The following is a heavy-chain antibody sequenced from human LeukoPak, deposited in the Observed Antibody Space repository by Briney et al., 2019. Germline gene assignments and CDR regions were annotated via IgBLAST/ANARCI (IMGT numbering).Heavy chain of an antibody. Sequence: GGSLRLSCAASGFTFSSYAMSWVRQAPGNGLEWVSAISGSGGSTYYADSVKSRFTISRDNSKNTLYLQMNSLRAEDTAVYYCAKDIVGATTISYYFDYWGQGTLVTVSS. CDR2: ISGSGGST. V-gene: IGHV3-23*01. J-gene: IGHJ4*02. D-gene: IGHD1-26*01. CDR3: AKDIVGATTISYYFDY. CDR1: GFTFSSYA.